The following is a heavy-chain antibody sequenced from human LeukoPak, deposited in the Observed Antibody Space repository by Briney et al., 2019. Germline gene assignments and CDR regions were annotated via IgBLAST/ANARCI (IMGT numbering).Heavy chain of an antibody. D-gene: IGHD3-10*01. J-gene: IGHJ6*03. CDR1: GGSFSGYY. CDR3: ARAQYGSGSYYLYYYYYMDV. V-gene: IGHV4-34*01. CDR2: IYHSGST. Sequence: SETLSLTCAVYGGSFSGYYWGWIRQPPGKGLEWIGSIYHSGSTYYNPSLKSRVTISVDTSKNQFSLKLSSVTAADTAVYYCARAQYGSGSYYLYYYYYMDVWGKGTTVTISS.